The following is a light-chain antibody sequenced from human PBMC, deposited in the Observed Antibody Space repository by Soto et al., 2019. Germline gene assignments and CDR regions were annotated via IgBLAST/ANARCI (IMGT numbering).Light chain of an antibody. Sequence: DIQMTHSPSTLSASVGDRVTITCRASQSISSWLAWYQQKPGKAPKLLIYDVSSLESGVPSRFSGSGSGTEFTLTISSLQPDDFATYYCQQYNSYPTFGQGTKVDIK. CDR3: QQYNSYPT. J-gene: IGKJ1*01. V-gene: IGKV1-5*01. CDR2: DVS. CDR1: QSISSW.